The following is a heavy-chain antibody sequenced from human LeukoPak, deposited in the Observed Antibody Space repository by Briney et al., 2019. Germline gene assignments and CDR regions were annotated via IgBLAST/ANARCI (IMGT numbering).Heavy chain of an antibody. D-gene: IGHD5-18*01. CDR3: AREVLGYSYGDNWFDP. CDR1: GFSVNDDH. Sequence: PGGSLRLSCEASGFSVNDDHMTWVRQAPGKGLQWVSVLYKGGSTHYADSVKARFSISRDTSKNTVFLHMKSLRVEDTAVYYCAREVLGYSYGDNWFDPWGQGSLVTVSS. V-gene: IGHV3-66*01. J-gene: IGHJ5*02. CDR2: LYKGGST.